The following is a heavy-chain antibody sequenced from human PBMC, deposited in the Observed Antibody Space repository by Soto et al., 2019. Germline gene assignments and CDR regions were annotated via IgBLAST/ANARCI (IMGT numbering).Heavy chain of an antibody. CDR2: IYYTGNS. CDR3: AREQWGYDS. CDR1: GGSISTNGHY. V-gene: IGHV4-31*03. J-gene: IGHJ4*02. D-gene: IGHD2-15*01. Sequence: QVQLQESGPELVKPSQTLSLTCTVSGGSISTNGHYWTWIRQHPGKGLERIAYIYYTGNSYLNPSPKSRLSISVDTSKNQFSLELRSVTAADTAVYYCAREQWGYDSWGQGTLVTVSS.